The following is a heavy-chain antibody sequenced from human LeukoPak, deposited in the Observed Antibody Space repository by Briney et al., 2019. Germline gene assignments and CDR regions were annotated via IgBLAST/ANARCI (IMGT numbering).Heavy chain of an antibody. D-gene: IGHD3-22*01. CDR2: INPNSGGT. CDR3: ASFDSSGYYYRYFDY. CDR1: GYTFTGYY. J-gene: IGHJ4*02. Sequence: ASVTVSCKASGYTFTGYYMHWVRQAPGQGLEWMGWINPNSGGTNYAQKFQGRVTMTRDTSISTAYMELSRLRSDDTAVYYCASFDSSGYYYRYFDYWGQGTLVTVSS. V-gene: IGHV1-2*02.